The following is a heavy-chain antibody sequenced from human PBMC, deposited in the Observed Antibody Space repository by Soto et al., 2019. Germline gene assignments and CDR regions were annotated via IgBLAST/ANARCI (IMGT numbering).Heavy chain of an antibody. CDR1: GYSFTSYW. J-gene: IGHJ4*01. D-gene: IGHD3-9*01. CDR3: ARQSDYNILTGYCYYFDY. V-gene: IGHV5-51*01. CDR2: IYPGDSDA. Sequence: GESLKISCKGSGYSFTSYWIAWVRQMPGKGLEWMGIIYPGDSDARYSPSFEGQVTISVDTSINTAYLQWSYLKASDSAMYFCARQSDYNILTGYCYYFDYWGQGSLVTVSS.